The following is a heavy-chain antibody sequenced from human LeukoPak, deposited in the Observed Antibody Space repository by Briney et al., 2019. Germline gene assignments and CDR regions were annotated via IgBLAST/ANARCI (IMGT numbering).Heavy chain of an antibody. Sequence: GESLKISCKGSGYSFTSYRIGWVRQMPGKGLEWMGIIYPGDSDTRYSPSFQGQVTISADKSISTAYLQWSSLKASDTAMYYCARHGSGYCSGGSCYQYYYYGMDVWGQGTTVTVS. J-gene: IGHJ6*02. V-gene: IGHV5-51*01. CDR3: ARHGSGYCSGGSCYQYYYYGMDV. CDR2: IYPGDSDT. CDR1: GYSFTSYR. D-gene: IGHD2-15*01.